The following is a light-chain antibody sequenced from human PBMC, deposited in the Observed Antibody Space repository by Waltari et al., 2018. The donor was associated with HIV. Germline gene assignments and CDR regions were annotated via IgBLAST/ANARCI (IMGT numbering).Light chain of an antibody. CDR2: KDR. Sequence: SYGLTQPPSVSVSPGQTATITCSGDTLPKQYGYWYQQKPGHAPVLVIYKDRERPSGIPERFSGSSSATTATLTSSGVQPEDEADYYCQSSDISGNYWVLGGGTKLTVL. CDR1: TLPKQY. J-gene: IGLJ2*01. CDR3: QSSDISGNYWV. V-gene: IGLV3-25*03.